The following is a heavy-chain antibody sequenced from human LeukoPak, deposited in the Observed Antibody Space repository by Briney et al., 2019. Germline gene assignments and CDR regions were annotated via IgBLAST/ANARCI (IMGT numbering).Heavy chain of an antibody. D-gene: IGHD2-2*01. Sequence: ASVKVSCKASGYTFTSYGISWVRQAPGQGLEWMGWISAYNGNTNYAQKLQGRVTMTTDTSTSTAYMELRSLRSDDTAVYYCARVLTRIVVVPAAMGYWGQGTLVTVSS. V-gene: IGHV1-18*01. CDR3: ARVLTRIVVVPAAMGY. CDR2: ISAYNGNT. CDR1: GYTFTSYG. J-gene: IGHJ4*02.